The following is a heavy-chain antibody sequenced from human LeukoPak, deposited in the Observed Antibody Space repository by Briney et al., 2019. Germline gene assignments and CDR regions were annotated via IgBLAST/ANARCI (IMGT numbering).Heavy chain of an antibody. Sequence: ASVKVSCKASGYTFTGYYMHWVRQAPGQGLEWMGWINPNSGGTNYAQKFQGWVTMTRDTSISTAYMELSRLRSDDTAVYYCARGGGSSSSWPEDAFDIWGQGTMVTVSS. CDR3: ARGGGSSSSWPEDAFDI. CDR1: GYTFTGYY. D-gene: IGHD6-13*01. J-gene: IGHJ3*02. V-gene: IGHV1-2*04. CDR2: INPNSGGT.